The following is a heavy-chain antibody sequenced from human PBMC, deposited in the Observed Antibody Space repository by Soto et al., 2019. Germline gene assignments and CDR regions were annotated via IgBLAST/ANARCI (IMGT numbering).Heavy chain of an antibody. D-gene: IGHD1-26*01. Sequence: QVQLVESGGGVVQPGRSLRLSCAASGFTFSSYGMHWVRQAPGKGLEWVAVISYDGSNKYYADSVNDRFTISRGNSKNTLYLKMNSLRAEDTAVYYCAKDDSGRGVVQYGMDVWGQGTTVTVSS. CDR3: AKDDSGRGVVQYGMDV. V-gene: IGHV3-30*18. CDR1: GFTFSSYG. CDR2: ISYDGSNK. J-gene: IGHJ6*02.